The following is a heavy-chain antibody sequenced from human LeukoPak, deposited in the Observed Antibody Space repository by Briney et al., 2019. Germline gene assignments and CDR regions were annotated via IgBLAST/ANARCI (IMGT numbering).Heavy chain of an antibody. V-gene: IGHV4-59*01. CDR3: ARAQVVTAARTVRLNWFDP. D-gene: IGHD2-2*01. J-gene: IGHJ5*02. Sequence: PSETLSLTCTVSGGSISSYYWSWIRQPPGKGLEWIGYIYYSGSTNYNPSLKSRVTISVDTSKNQFSLKLSSVTAADTAVYYCARAQVVTAARTVRLNWFDPWGQGTLVTVSS. CDR1: GGSISSYY. CDR2: IYYSGST.